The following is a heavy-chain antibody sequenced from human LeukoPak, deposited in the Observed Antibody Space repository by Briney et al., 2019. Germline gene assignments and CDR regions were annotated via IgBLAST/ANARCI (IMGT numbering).Heavy chain of an antibody. V-gene: IGHV1-24*01. CDR2: FDPEDGET. J-gene: IGHJ5*02. CDR1: GYTLTELS. Sequence: GASVKVSCKVSGYTLTELSMHWVRQAPGKGLEWMGGFDPEDGETIYAQKFQGRVTMTEDTSTDTAYMELSSLRSEDTAVYYCVPTYYDILTGSNWFDPWGQGTLVTVSS. D-gene: IGHD3-9*01. CDR3: VPTYYDILTGSNWFDP.